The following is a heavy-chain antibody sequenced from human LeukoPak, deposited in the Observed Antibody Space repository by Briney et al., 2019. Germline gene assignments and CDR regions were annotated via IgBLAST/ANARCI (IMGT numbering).Heavy chain of an antibody. CDR2: IKSNTDGGTI. J-gene: IGHJ3*01. Sequence: PGGSLRLSCAASGITLSNAWMNWMRQAPGKGLEWVGLIKSNTDGGTIDYAAPVKGRFTISRDNAKNTLYLQMNSLRAEDTAVYYCARDGRIAARPGWGQGTMVTVSS. V-gene: IGHV3-15*05. D-gene: IGHD6-6*01. CDR3: ARDGRIAARPG. CDR1: GITLSNAW.